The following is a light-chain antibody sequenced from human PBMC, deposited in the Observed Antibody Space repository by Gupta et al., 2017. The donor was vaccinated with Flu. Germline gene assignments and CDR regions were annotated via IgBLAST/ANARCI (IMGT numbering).Light chain of an antibody. CDR1: QSISSW. J-gene: IGKJ1*01. Sequence: DIQMTQSPSTLSASVGDRVTITCRASQSISSWLAWYQQKPGKAPKLLIYKASTLESGVPSRFSGSGSGTEFTLTISSLQPDDFATYYCQRYNTYSWTFGQGTXVEI. CDR2: KAS. CDR3: QRYNTYSWT. V-gene: IGKV1-5*03.